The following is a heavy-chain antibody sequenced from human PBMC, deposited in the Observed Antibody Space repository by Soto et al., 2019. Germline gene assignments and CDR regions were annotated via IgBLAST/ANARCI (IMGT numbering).Heavy chain of an antibody. CDR1: GGTFSSYA. J-gene: IGHJ4*02. D-gene: IGHD2-2*01. V-gene: IGHV1-69*13. CDR3: ARDNSYCSSTSCYSGVLG. CDR2: IIPIFGTA. Sequence: SVKVSCKASGGTFSSYAISWVRQAPGQGLEWMGGIIPIFGTANYAQKFQGRVTITADESTSTAYMELSSLRSEDTAVYYCARDNSYCSSTSCYSGVLGWGQGTVVTVSS.